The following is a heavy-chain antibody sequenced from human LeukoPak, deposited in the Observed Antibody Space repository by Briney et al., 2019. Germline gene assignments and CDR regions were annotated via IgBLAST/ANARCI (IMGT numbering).Heavy chain of an antibody. D-gene: IGHD2-2*01. CDR1: GYTLTSYG. CDR2: ISAYNGNT. Sequence: GASVKVSCKASGYTLTSYGMSWVRQAPGQGLEWMGWISAYNGNTRYAQKLQGRVTMTTDSSTSTAYMELRSLRSDDTAVYYCARGPIIDIVVIPAAADYYHMDVWGKGTTVTVSS. V-gene: IGHV1-18*01. J-gene: IGHJ6*03. CDR3: ARGPIIDIVVIPAAADYYHMDV.